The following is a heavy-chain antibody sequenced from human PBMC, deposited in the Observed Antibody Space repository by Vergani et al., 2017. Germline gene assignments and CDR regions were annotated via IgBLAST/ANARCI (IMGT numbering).Heavy chain of an antibody. CDR2: INHSGST. CDR1: GGSFSGYY. J-gene: IGHJ4*02. V-gene: IGHV4-34*01. Sequence: QVQLQQWGAGLLKPSETLSLTCAVYGGSFSGYYWSWIRQPPGKGLEWIGEINHSGSTNYNPSLKSRVTISVDTSKNQFSLKLSSVTAADTAVYYCASGLRFLEWLPHYWGQGTLVTVSS. D-gene: IGHD3-3*01. CDR3: ASGLRFLEWLPHY.